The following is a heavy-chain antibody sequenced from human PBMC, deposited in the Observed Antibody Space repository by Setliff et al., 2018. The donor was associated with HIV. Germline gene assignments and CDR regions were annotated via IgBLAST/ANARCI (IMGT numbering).Heavy chain of an antibody. CDR2: IYNSGRT. V-gene: IGHV4-31*03. Sequence: SETLSLTCTVSGGSISSGGYYWSWIRQLPGKGLEWIGNIYNSGRTYYNPSLKSRVTISVDTSEDQFSLKLSSVTAADTAVYYCARGANYYDSSGYYDYWGQGTRVTVS. D-gene: IGHD3-22*01. CDR1: GGSISSGGYY. J-gene: IGHJ4*02. CDR3: ARGANYYDSSGYYDY.